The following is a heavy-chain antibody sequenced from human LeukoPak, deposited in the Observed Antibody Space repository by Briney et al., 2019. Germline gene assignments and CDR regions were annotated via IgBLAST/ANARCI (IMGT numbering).Heavy chain of an antibody. CDR2: ISYDGSNK. CDR1: GFTFSSYA. V-gene: IGHV3-30-3*01. J-gene: IGHJ5*02. D-gene: IGHD5-18*01. CDR3: ARARGSYVTWDWFDP. Sequence: PGGSLRLSCAAPGFTFSSYAMHWVRQAPGKGLEWVAVISYDGSNKYYADSVKGRFTISRDNSKNTLYLQMNSLRAEDTAVYYCARARGSYVTWDWFDPWGQGTLVTVSS.